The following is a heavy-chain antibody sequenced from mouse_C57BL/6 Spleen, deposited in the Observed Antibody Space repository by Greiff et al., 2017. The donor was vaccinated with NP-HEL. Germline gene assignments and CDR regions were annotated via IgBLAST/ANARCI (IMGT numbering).Heavy chain of an antibody. J-gene: IGHJ2*01. CDR3: ARHAFTTVAPFDY. Sequence: EVQGVESGGGLVKPGGSLKLSCAASGFTFSSYTMSWVRQTPEKRLEWVATISGGGGNTYYPDSVKGRFTISRDNAKNTLYLQMSSLRSEDTALYYCARHAFTTVAPFDYWGKGTTLTVSS. CDR1: GFTFSSYT. CDR2: ISGGGGNT. V-gene: IGHV5-9*01. D-gene: IGHD1-1*01.